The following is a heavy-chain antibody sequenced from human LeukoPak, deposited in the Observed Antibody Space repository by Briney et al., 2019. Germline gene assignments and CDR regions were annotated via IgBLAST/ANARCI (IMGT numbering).Heavy chain of an antibody. J-gene: IGHJ5*02. CDR1: GGSISSYY. D-gene: IGHD4-11*01. V-gene: IGHV4-59*01. CDR2: IYYSGST. Sequence: SETLSLTCTVSGGSISSYYWSWIRQPPGKGLEWIGYIYYSGSTNYNPSLKSRVTISVDTSKNQFSLKLSSVTAADTAVYYCARDFNLSNYVRWFDPWGQGTLVTASS. CDR3: ARDFNLSNYVRWFDP.